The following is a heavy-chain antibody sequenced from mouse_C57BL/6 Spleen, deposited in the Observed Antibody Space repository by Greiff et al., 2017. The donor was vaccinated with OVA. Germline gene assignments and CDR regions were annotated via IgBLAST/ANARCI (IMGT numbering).Heavy chain of an antibody. CDR3: ARCGDYYGSSPYAMDY. CDR2: ILPGSGST. CDR1: GYTFTGYW. D-gene: IGHD1-1*01. J-gene: IGHJ4*01. V-gene: IGHV1-9*01. Sequence: QVQLKESGAELMKPGASVKLSCKATGYTFTGYWIEWVKQRPGHGLEWIGEILPGSGSTNYNEKFKGKATFTADTSSNTAYMQLSSLTTEDSAIYYCARCGDYYGSSPYAMDYWGQGTSVTVSS.